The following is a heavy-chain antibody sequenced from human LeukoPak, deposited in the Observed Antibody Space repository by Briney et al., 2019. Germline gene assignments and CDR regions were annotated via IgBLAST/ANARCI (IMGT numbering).Heavy chain of an antibody. CDR2: ISGSGGST. CDR1: GFTFSSCA. D-gene: IGHD3-3*01. V-gene: IGHV3-23*01. Sequence: PGGSLRLSCAASGFTFSSCAMSWVRQAPGKGLEWVSAISGSGGSTYYADSVKGRFTISRDNSKNTLYLQMNSLRAEDTAVYYCAKDGSEIFGVVIIPYYFDYWGQGTLVTVSS. J-gene: IGHJ4*02. CDR3: AKDGSEIFGVVIIPYYFDY.